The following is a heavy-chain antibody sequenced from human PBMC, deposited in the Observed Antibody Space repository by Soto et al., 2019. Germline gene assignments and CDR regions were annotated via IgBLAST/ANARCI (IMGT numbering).Heavy chain of an antibody. D-gene: IGHD3-22*01. Sequence: SETLSLTCTVSGGSISSGGYYWSWIRQHPGKGLEWIGYIYYSGSTYYNPSLKSRVTISVDTSKNQFSLKLSSVTAADTAVYYCARDPTYYYDSTGPTARGGMDVWGQGTTVTVSS. CDR2: IYYSGST. J-gene: IGHJ6*02. CDR1: GGSISSGGYY. CDR3: ARDPTYYYDSTGPTARGGMDV. V-gene: IGHV4-31*03.